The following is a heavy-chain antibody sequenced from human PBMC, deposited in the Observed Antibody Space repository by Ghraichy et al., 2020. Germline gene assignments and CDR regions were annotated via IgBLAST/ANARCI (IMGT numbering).Heavy chain of an antibody. J-gene: IGHJ5*02. CDR2: IYWDDDK. Sequence: SGPTLVKPTQTLTLTCTFSGFSLSTSGVGVGWIRQPPGKALEWLALIYWDDDKRYSPSLKSRLTITKDTSKNQVVLTMTNMDPVDTATYYCAHEGSNYYYGSGSHNWFDPWGQGTLVTVSS. D-gene: IGHD3-10*01. V-gene: IGHV2-5*02. CDR1: GFSLSTSGVG. CDR3: AHEGSNYYYGSGSHNWFDP.